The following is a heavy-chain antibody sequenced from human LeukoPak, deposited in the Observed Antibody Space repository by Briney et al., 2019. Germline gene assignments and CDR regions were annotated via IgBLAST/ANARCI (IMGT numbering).Heavy chain of an antibody. D-gene: IGHD3-9*01. J-gene: IGHJ4*02. CDR1: GFTFSSYS. CDR2: ISSSSSYI. V-gene: IGHV3-21*01. CDR3: ARAYDILSGYLPFDY. Sequence: PGGSLRLSCAASGFTFSSYSINWVRQAPGKGREWVSSISSSSSYIYYADSVKGRFTISRENAKNSLYLQMNSVRAEDTAVYDCARAYDILSGYLPFDYWGQGTLVTVSS.